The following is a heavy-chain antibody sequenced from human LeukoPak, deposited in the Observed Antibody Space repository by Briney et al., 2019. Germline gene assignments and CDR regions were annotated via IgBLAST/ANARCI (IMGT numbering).Heavy chain of an antibody. CDR1: GFAVSSNY. Sequence: GGSLRLSCAASGFAVSSNYMSWVRQAPGKGLEWVSIAYGDGITNHVDSVKGRFTISRDNSRNTLYLQMNSLRAEDTAVYYCTRDSTTFRFGYWGQGTLVTVSS. CDR2: AYGDGIT. CDR3: TRDSTTFRFGY. D-gene: IGHD2/OR15-2a*01. J-gene: IGHJ4*02. V-gene: IGHV3-53*01.